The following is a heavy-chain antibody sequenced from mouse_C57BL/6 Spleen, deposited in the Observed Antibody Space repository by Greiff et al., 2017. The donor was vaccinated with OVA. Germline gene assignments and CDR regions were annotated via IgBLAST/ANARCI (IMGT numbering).Heavy chain of an antibody. CDR2: IHPNSGST. D-gene: IGHD1-1*01. J-gene: IGHJ2*01. V-gene: IGHV1-64*01. CDR3: AIDYYGSSGGYFDY. CDR1: GYTFTSYW. Sequence: VQLQQPGAELVKPGASVKLSCKASGYTFTSYWMHWVKQRPGQGLEWIGMIHPNSGSTNYNEKFKSKATLTVDKSSSTAYMQLSSLTSEDSAVYYCAIDYYGSSGGYFDYWGQGTTLTVSS.